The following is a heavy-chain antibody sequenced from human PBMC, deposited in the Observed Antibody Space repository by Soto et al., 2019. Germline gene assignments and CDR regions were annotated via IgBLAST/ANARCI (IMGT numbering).Heavy chain of an antibody. V-gene: IGHV3-23*01. J-gene: IGHJ5*02. CDR1: GYTFSKYA. Sequence: EVQLLESEGGLVQPGGSLRLSCAASGYTFSKYAMIWVRQAPGQGLDWVAGVSRSGAATYYADSVKGRFTISRDNSKNTLSLQMNSLRAEDTALYYCAKGSGEVPTNWFDPWGQGTLVTVSS. CDR3: AKGSGEVPTNWFDP. CDR2: VSRSGAAT. D-gene: IGHD6-19*01.